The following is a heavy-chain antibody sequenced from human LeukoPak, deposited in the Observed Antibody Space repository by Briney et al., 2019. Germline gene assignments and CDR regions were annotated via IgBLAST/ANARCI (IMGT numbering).Heavy chain of an antibody. Sequence: GESLKISCKGSGYSFTSYWIGWVRQMPGKGLEWMGIIYPGDSDTRYSPSFQGQVTISADKSISTAYLQWSSLKASDTAMYYCARHQPAYNWNLRGIADYWGQGTLVTVSS. CDR3: ARHQPAYNWNLRGIADY. D-gene: IGHD1-7*01. CDR1: GYSFTSYW. CDR2: IYPGDSDT. V-gene: IGHV5-51*01. J-gene: IGHJ4*02.